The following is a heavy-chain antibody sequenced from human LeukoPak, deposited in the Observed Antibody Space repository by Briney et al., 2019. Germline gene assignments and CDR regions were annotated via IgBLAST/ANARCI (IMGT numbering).Heavy chain of an antibody. CDR3: VRLFGGVTTFDY. D-gene: IGHD4-17*01. CDR2: INQDGSAE. J-gene: IGHJ4*02. Sequence: GGSLRLSCAASGFTFSTYSMSWVRQAPGKGLDWVASINQDGSAEYYVDSVRGRFTISRDNAKNSLYQQVNSLRVDDTAVYYCVRLFGGVTTFDYWGQGTLVTVSP. CDR1: GFTFSTYS. V-gene: IGHV3-7*01.